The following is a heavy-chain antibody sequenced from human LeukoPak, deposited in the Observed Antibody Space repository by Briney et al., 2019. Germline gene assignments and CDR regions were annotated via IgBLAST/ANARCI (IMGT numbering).Heavy chain of an antibody. CDR2: ISGSGGST. CDR3: AKESNYYYYDSSGSRFSRSTEYFQH. CDR1: GFTFSSYA. D-gene: IGHD3-22*01. V-gene: IGHV3-23*01. Sequence: GGSLRLSCAASGFTFSSYAMSWVRQAPGKGLEWVSAISGSGGSTYYADSVKGRSTISRDNSKNTLYLQMNSLRAEDTAVYYCAKESNYYYYDSSGSRFSRSTEYFQHWGQGTLVTVSS. J-gene: IGHJ1*01.